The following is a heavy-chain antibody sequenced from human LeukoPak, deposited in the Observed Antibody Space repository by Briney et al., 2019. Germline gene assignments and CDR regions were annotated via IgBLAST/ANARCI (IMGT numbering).Heavy chain of an antibody. CDR3: AGIAAAGSRSRDY. V-gene: IGHV4-59*08. CDR2: IYYSGST. Sequence: SETLSLTCTVSGGSISSYYWSWTRQPPGKGLEWIGYIYYSGSTNYNPSLKSRVTISVDTSKNQFSLKLSSVTAADTAVYYCAGIAAAGSRSRDYWGQGTLVTVSS. CDR1: GGSISSYY. J-gene: IGHJ4*02. D-gene: IGHD6-13*01.